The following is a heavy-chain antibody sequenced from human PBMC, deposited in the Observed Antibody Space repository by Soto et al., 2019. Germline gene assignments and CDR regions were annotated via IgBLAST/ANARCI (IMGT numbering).Heavy chain of an antibody. CDR3: ARDAYCSSTSCYVDYYYYMDV. D-gene: IGHD2-2*01. Sequence: SVKVSCKASGGTFSSYTISWVRQAPGQGLEWMGRIIPILGIANYAQKFQGRVTITADKSTSTAYMELSSLRSEDTAVYYCARDAYCSSTSCYVDYYYYMDVWGKGTTVTVSS. CDR2: IIPILGIA. J-gene: IGHJ6*03. CDR1: GGTFSSYT. V-gene: IGHV1-69*04.